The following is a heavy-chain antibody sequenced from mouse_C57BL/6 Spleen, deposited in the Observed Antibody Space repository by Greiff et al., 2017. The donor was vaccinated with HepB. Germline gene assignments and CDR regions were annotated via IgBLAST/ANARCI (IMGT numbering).Heavy chain of an antibody. CDR3: TRYSNYVFDY. J-gene: IGHJ2*01. CDR2: IDPSDSYT. CDR1: GYTFTSYW. V-gene: IGHV1-50*01. Sequence: VQLQQPGAELVKPGASVKLSCKASGYTFTSYWMQWVKQRPGQGLEWIGEIDPSDSYTNYNQKFKGKATLTVDTSSSTAYMQLSSLTSEDSAVYYCTRYSNYVFDYWGQGTTLTVSS. D-gene: IGHD2-5*01.